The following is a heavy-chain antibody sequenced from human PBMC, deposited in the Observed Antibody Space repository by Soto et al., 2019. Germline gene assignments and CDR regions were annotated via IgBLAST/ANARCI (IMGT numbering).Heavy chain of an antibody. CDR3: AKDLRYCSSTSCYAAYYYYYGMDV. Sequence: RLSCAASGFTFSSYGMHWVRQAPGKGLEWVAVISYDGSNKYYADSVKGRFTISRDNSKNTLYLQMNSLRAEDTAVYYCAKDLRYCSSTSCYAAYYYYYGMDVWGQGTTVTVSS. D-gene: IGHD2-2*01. CDR2: ISYDGSNK. J-gene: IGHJ6*02. CDR1: GFTFSSYG. V-gene: IGHV3-30*18.